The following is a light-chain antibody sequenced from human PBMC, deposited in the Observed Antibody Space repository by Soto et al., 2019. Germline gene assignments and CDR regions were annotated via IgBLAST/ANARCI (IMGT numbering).Light chain of an antibody. J-gene: IGKJ3*01. CDR2: KAS. CDR1: QSISSW. CDR3: QQYNSYPPT. Sequence: DIQMTQSPSTLSASVGDRVTITCRASQSISSWLAWYQQKPGKAPNLLIYKASTLEGGVPSRFSGSGSGTEFSLTISSLQPDDLATYYCQQYNSYPPTFGPGTKLEIK. V-gene: IGKV1-5*03.